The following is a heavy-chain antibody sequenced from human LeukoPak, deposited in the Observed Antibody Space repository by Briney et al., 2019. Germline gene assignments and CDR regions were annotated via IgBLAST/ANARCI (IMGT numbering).Heavy chain of an antibody. D-gene: IGHD1-26*01. CDR2: VRKKTNSYTT. V-gene: IGHV3-72*01. J-gene: IGHJ4*02. Sequence: GGSLRLSCAASGFTFSDHDMDWVRQAPGKGLEWVGRVRKKTNSYTTEYAASVKGRFTISRDDSQNSLYLQMNSLTAENTAVYYCARLVGANNWGQGTLVIVSS. CDR3: ARLVGANN. CDR1: GFTFSDHD.